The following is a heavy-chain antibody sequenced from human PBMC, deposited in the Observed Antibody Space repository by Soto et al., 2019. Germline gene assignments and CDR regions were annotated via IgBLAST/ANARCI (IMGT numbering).Heavy chain of an antibody. J-gene: IGHJ4*02. V-gene: IGHV4-59*01. CDR3: ARAKKYSINFDY. Sequence: SETLSLTCTVSGGSISSYYWSWIRQPPGKGLEWIGYIYYSGSTNYNPSLKSRVTISVDTSKNQFSLKLSSVTAADTAVYYCARAKKYSINFDYWGQGTLVTVSS. CDR2: IYYSGST. CDR1: GGSISSYY. D-gene: IGHD6-6*01.